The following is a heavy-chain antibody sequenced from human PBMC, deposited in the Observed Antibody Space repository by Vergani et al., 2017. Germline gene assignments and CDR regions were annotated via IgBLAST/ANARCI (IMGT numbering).Heavy chain of an antibody. Sequence: QVQLVQSGAEVKKPGSSVKVSCKASGGTFSSYTISWVRQAPGQGLEWMGRIIPILGIANYAQKFQGRVTITADKSTSTAYMELSSLRAEDTAVYYCARAGDSSGYDGWFDPWGQGTLVTVSS. D-gene: IGHD3-22*01. CDR2: IIPILGIA. V-gene: IGHV1-69*02. CDR3: ARAGDSSGYDGWFDP. J-gene: IGHJ5*02. CDR1: GGTFSSYT.